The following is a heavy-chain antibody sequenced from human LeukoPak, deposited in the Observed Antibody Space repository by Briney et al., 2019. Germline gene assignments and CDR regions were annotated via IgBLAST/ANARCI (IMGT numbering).Heavy chain of an antibody. CDR2: FDPEDGET. CDR1: GYTLTELS. D-gene: IGHD1-1*01. J-gene: IGHJ4*02. CDR3: ARGGGSGWNDVPFDY. V-gene: IGHV1-24*01. Sequence: ASVKVSCKVSGYTLTELSMHWVRQAPGKGLEWMGGFDPEDGETIYAQKFQGRVTMTEDTSTDTAYMELSSLRSEDTAVYYCARGGGSGWNDVPFDYWGQGTLVTVSS.